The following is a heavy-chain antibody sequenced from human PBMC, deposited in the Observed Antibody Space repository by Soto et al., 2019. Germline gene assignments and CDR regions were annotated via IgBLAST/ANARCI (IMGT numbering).Heavy chain of an antibody. CDR1: GGKIRCFD. V-gene: IGHV4-34*01. CDR2: INHVGIT. Sequence: SWTMALTSAVSGGKIRCFDWSWIRKNPGKGLEWLGDINHVGITNYNPSLKSRVSIPVDTSKSQFSLKLSSVTAADTAVYYCARAHDFWGGRQQPIDSRGQGTLVTVSS. CDR3: ARAHDFWGGRQQPIDS. J-gene: IGHJ4*02. D-gene: IGHD3-3*01.